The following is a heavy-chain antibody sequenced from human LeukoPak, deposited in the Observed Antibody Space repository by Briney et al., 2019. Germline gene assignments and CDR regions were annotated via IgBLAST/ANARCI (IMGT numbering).Heavy chain of an antibody. D-gene: IGHD3-10*01. CDR2: INHSGST. J-gene: IGHJ4*02. CDR1: GGSFSGYY. V-gene: IGHV4-34*01. CDR3: ARDDYYGDGG. Sequence: SETLSLTCAVYGGSFSGYYWSWIRQPPGKGLEWIGEINHSGSTNYNPSLKSRVTISVDTSKNQFSLKLSSVTAADTAVYYCARDDYYGDGGWGQGTLVTVSS.